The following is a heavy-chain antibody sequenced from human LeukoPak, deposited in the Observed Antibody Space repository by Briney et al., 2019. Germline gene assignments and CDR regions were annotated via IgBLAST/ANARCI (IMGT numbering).Heavy chain of an antibody. CDR1: GFTFSSYA. V-gene: IGHV3-23*01. CDR3: AKATAHYDFWSGEGNAFDI. CDR2: ISGSGGST. D-gene: IGHD3-3*01. J-gene: IGHJ3*02. Sequence: GGSLRLSCAASGFTFSSYAMSWVRQTPGKGLEWVSAISGSGGSTYYADSVKGRFTISRDNSKNTLYLQMNSLRAEDTAVYYCAKATAHYDFWSGEGNAFDIWGQGTMVTVSS.